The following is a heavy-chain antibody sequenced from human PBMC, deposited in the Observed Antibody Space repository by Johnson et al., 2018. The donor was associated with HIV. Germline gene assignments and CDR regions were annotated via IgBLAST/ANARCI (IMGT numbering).Heavy chain of an antibody. J-gene: IGHJ3*02. D-gene: IGHD3-10*01. CDR3: ARGSGVHSAFDI. V-gene: IGHV3-30-3*01. CDR1: GFTFSSYA. CDR2: ISYDGSNK. Sequence: QVQLVESGGGVVQPGRSLRLSCAASGFTFSSYAMHWVRQAPGKGLEWVAVISYDGSNKYYADSVKGRFTISRDNSKNTLYLQMNSLRAEDTAVYFCARGSGVHSAFDIWGQGTMVTVSS.